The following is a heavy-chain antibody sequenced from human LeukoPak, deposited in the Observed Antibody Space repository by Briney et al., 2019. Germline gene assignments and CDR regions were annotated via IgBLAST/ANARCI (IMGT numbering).Heavy chain of an antibody. CDR2: VYYSGSVFYSGST. D-gene: IGHD6-13*01. Sequence: SETLSLTCTVSGGSISSSTYYWAWIRQPPGKGLEWIGSVYYSGSVFYSGSTYYNPSLKSRVTISVDTSKNQFSLKLSSVTAADTAVYYCARGSSPGIDNSWGQGTLVTVSS. CDR3: ARGSSPGIDNS. CDR1: GGSISSSTYY. V-gene: IGHV4-39*07. J-gene: IGHJ4*02.